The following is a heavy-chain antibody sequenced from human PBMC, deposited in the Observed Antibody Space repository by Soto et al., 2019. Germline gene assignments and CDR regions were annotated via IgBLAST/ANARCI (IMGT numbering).Heavy chain of an antibody. CDR1: GFTFSSYA. CDR3: AKAADYYDSSGYYYGPDY. V-gene: IGHV3-23*01. Sequence: GGSLRLSCAASGFTFSSYAMSWVRQAPGKGLEWVSAISGSGGSTYYADSVKGRFTISRDNSKNTLYLQMNSLRAEDTAVYHCAKAADYYDSSGYYYGPDYWGQGTLVTVSS. CDR2: ISGSGGST. J-gene: IGHJ4*02. D-gene: IGHD3-22*01.